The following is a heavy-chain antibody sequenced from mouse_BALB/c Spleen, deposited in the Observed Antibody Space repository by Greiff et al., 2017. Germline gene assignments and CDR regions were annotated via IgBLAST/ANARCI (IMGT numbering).Heavy chain of an antibody. CDR3: ASYDGYYWYFDV. V-gene: IGHV14-1*02. CDR1: GFNIKDYY. Sequence: EVQLVESGAELVRPGALVKLSCKASGFNIKDYYMHWVKQRPEQGLEWIGWIDPENGNTIYDPKFQGKASITADTSSNTAYLQLSSLTSEDTAVYYCASYDGYYWYFDVWGAGTTVTVSS. J-gene: IGHJ1*01. CDR2: IDPENGNT. D-gene: IGHD2-3*01.